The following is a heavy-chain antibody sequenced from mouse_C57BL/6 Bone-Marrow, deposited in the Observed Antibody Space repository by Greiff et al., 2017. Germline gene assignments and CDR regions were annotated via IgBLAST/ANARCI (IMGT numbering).Heavy chain of an antibody. V-gene: IGHV1-81*01. D-gene: IGHD3-1*01. CDR1: GYTFTSYG. J-gene: IGHJ4*01. Sequence: QVQLQQSGAELARPGASVKLSCKASGYTFTSYGISWVKQRTGQGLEWIGEIYPRSGNTYYNEKFKGKATLTVDKSSSTAYMELRGLTSEDSAVYFCARGGLKRTMDYWGQGTSVTVSS. CDR3: ARGGLKRTMDY. CDR2: IYPRSGNT.